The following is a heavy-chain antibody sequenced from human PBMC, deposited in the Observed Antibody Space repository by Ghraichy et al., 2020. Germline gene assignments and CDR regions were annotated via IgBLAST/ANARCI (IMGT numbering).Heavy chain of an antibody. Sequence: ASVKVSCKASGYTFTSYYMHWVRQAPGQGLEWMGIINPSGGSTSYAQKFQGRVTMTRDTSTSTVYMELSSLRSEDTAVYYCASSFAAAGTYYYGMDVWGQGTTVTVSS. CDR3: ASSFAAAGTYYYGMDV. V-gene: IGHV1-46*01. J-gene: IGHJ6*02. CDR2: INPSGGST. CDR1: GYTFTSYY. D-gene: IGHD6-13*01.